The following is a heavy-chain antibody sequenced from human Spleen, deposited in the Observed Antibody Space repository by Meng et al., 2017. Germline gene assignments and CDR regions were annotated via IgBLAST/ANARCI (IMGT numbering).Heavy chain of an antibody. J-gene: IGHJ4*02. CDR3: ARGLFAVVGATNFDY. CDR1: GGSFSGYY. V-gene: IGHV4-34*01. CDR2: INHSGST. Sequence: QVQLQQGGEGLLKPSGTLSLTCAVYGGSFSGYYWSWIRQPPGKGLEWIGEINHSGSTNYNPSLKSRVTISVDTSKNQFSLKLSSVTAADTAVYYCARGLFAVVGATNFDYWGQGTLVTVSS. D-gene: IGHD1-26*01.